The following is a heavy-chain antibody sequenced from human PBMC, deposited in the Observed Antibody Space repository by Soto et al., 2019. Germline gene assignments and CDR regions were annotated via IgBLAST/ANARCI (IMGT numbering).Heavy chain of an antibody. CDR1: GDSLRRGFYH. V-gene: IGHV4-31*03. Sequence: QVQLQESGSGLLKPSQTLSLDCSVSGDSLRRGFYHWSWIRQPPGKGLQLIGYIDTNGDTHYEPSHRNRLNMSIVTTESRFSLKVTSVTAADTAVYYCARGTVYYCPNDKCGFFFDHWGQGALVTVTS. CDR2: IDTNGDT. J-gene: IGHJ4*02. CDR3: ARGTVYYCPNDKCGFFFDH. D-gene: IGHD2-8*01.